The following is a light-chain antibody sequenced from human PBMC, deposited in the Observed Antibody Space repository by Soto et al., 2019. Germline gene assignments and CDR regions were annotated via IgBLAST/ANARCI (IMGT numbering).Light chain of an antibody. CDR3: QQYYETPYT. V-gene: IGKV4-1*01. J-gene: IGKJ2*01. CDR2: WAF. CDR1: QSVLYCSNNKNY. Sequence: DIVLTQSPDSLAVSLGEGATINCKSSQSVLYCSNNKNYLAWFQQKPGQPPKLLIYWAFTRESGVPDRFSGRGSGTDFTLTISSLQAEDVAVYYCQQYYETPYTFGQGTKLEIK.